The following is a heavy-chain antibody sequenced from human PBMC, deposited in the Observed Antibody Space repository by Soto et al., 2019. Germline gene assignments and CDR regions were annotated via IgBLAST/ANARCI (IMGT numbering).Heavy chain of an antibody. D-gene: IGHD4-17*01. Sequence: QLQLQESGSGLVKPSQTLSLTCAVSGGSISSGGYSWSWIRQPPGKGLEWIGYIYHSGSTYYNPSLKSRVNISVDRSKNQFSLQLSSVTAADTAVYYCARAHYGDYGYGMDVWGQGTTVTVSS. V-gene: IGHV4-30-2*01. J-gene: IGHJ6*02. CDR1: GGSISSGGYS. CDR2: IYHSGST. CDR3: ARAHYGDYGYGMDV.